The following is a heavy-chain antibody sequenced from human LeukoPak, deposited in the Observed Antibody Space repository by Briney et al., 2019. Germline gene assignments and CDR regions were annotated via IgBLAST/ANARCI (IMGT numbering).Heavy chain of an antibody. J-gene: IGHJ4*02. V-gene: IGHV3-21*01. CDR3: ARGETYYYGSGSYYAY. CDR1: GFTFSSYS. D-gene: IGHD3-10*01. Sequence: GGSLRLSCAASGFTFSSYSMNWVRQAPGKGLEWVSSISSSSSYIYYADSVKGRFTISRDNAKNSLYLQMNSLRAEDTAVYYCARGETYYYGSGSYYAYWGQGTLVTVSS. CDR2: ISSSSSYI.